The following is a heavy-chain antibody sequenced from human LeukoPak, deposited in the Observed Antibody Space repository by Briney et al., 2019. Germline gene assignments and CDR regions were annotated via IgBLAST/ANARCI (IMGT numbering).Heavy chain of an antibody. CDR2: INPSGGST. CDR1: GFNFISYY. CDR3: AREDVVLVDAVRYYYYGMDV. J-gene: IGHJ6*02. V-gene: IGHV1-46*01. Sequence: ASVKVSCKASGFNFISYYMHWVRHAPGQGLEWMGIINPSGGSTSYAQKFQDRVTMTRDTSTSTVYMELSSLKSEDTAVYYCAREDVVLVDAVRYYYYGMDVWGQGTTVTVSS. D-gene: IGHD2-8*01.